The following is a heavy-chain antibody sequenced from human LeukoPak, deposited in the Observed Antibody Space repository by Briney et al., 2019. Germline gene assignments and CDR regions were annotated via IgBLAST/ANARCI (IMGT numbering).Heavy chain of an antibody. CDR2: VDYSGST. D-gene: IGHD1-7*01. J-gene: IGHJ5*02. V-gene: IGHV4-59*12. Sequence: SETLSLTCTLSGGSISTYYWSWIRQPPGKGLEWIGYVDYSGSTNYNPSLKSRVTMSVDTSKNQFSLKLSSVTAADTAVYYCARVLELGWFDPWGQGTLVTVSS. CDR3: ARVLELGWFDP. CDR1: GGSISTYY.